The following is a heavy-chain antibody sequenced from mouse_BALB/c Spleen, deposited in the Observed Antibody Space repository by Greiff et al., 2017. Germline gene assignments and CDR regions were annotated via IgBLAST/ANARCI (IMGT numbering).Heavy chain of an antibody. CDR1: GFTFTDYY. CDR2: IRNKANGYTT. D-gene: IGHD2-1*01. CDR3: ARDYGNYSYYAMDY. J-gene: IGHJ4*01. Sequence: DVQLVESGGGLVQPGGSLRLSCATSGFTFTDYYMSWVRQPPGKALEWLGFIRNKANGYTTEYSASVKGRFTISRDNSQSILYLQMNTLRAEDSATYYCARDYGNYSYYAMDYWGQGTSVTVSS. V-gene: IGHV7-3*02.